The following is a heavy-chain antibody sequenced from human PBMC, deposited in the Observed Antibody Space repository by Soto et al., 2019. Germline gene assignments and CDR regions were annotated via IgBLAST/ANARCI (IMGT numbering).Heavy chain of an antibody. V-gene: IGHV3-74*01. Sequence: EVQLAESGGGFVEPGGSLRLSCVVSGFSLSRAWMDWVRQVSGKGLVWVSRINKDATTTYADSVKGRFTISRDTAKNTLYLQMNSLRAEDTALYYCAREDFWSFAWGQGTLVTVSS. D-gene: IGHD3-3*01. CDR1: GFSLSRAW. CDR3: AREDFWSFA. CDR2: INKDATT. J-gene: IGHJ5*02.